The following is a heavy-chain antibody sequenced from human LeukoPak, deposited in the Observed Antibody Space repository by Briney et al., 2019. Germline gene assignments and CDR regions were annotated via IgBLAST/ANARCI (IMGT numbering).Heavy chain of an antibody. Sequence: SETLSLTCTVSGDSISTYYWSWIRQPPGKGLEWIGYIYYRVTSDYNPSLKSRVTMSVDMSTRQISLKLSSVTAADTALYYCARGSSSSHHPALSWGQGTLVTVPS. CDR2: IYYRVTS. D-gene: IGHD6-13*01. V-gene: IGHV4-59*01. J-gene: IGHJ4*02. CDR3: ARGSSSSHHPALS. CDR1: GDSISTYY.